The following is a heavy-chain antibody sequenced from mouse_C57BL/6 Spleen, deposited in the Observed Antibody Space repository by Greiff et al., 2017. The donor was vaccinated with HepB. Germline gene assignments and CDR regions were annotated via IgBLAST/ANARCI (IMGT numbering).Heavy chain of an antibody. CDR2: IYPGNSDT. D-gene: IGHD2-5*01. Sequence: SGPVLARPGASVKMSCKTSGYTFTSYWMHWVKQRPGQGLEWIGAIYPGNSDTSYNQKFKGKAKLTAVTSASTAYMELSSLTNEDSAVYYCTRSLYSNFPWFAYWGQRTLVTVSA. CDR1: GYTFTSYW. CDR3: TRSLYSNFPWFAY. J-gene: IGHJ3*01. V-gene: IGHV1-5*01.